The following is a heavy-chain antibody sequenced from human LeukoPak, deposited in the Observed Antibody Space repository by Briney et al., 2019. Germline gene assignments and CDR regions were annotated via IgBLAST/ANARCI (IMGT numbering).Heavy chain of an antibody. D-gene: IGHD2-21*02. J-gene: IGHJ4*02. Sequence: GGSLRLSCAASGFTFSSYAMHWVRQAPGKGLEWVAVISYDGSNRYYADSVKGRFTLSRDNSKNTLYLQMNSLRAEDTAVYYCVRERDYYFDYWGQGTLATVSS. CDR1: GFTFSSYA. V-gene: IGHV3-30-3*01. CDR2: ISYDGSNR. CDR3: VRERDYYFDY.